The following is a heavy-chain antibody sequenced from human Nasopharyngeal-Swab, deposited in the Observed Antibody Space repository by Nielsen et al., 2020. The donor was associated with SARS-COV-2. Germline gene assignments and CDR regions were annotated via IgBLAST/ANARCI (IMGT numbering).Heavy chain of an antibody. CDR2: IAHDASNE. D-gene: IGHD3-3*01. V-gene: IGHV3-30*03. J-gene: IGHJ4*02. Sequence: GESLKISCAASGFTFSSFGMHWVRQAPGKGLEWVAFIAHDASNEYYGDSVKGRFSISRDSSKNTLYLQMNSLRVEDTAVYYCARGDSVVNYEFWSGYYGAKYWGQGTLVTVSS. CDR3: ARGDSVVNYEFWSGYYGAKY. CDR1: GFTFSSFG.